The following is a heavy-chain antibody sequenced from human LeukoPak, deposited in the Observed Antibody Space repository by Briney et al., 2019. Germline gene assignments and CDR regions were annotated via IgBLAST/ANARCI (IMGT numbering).Heavy chain of an antibody. D-gene: IGHD6-19*01. CDR1: GFTFSDYY. CDR2: ISSSGSTI. CDR3: TRGVSSGWYVFDY. Sequence: GGFLRLSCAASGFTFSDYYMSWIRQAPGKGLEWVSYISSSGSTIYYADSVKGRFTISRDNAKNSLYLQMNSLRAEDTAVYYCTRGVSSGWYVFDYWGQGTLVTVSS. V-gene: IGHV3-11*01. J-gene: IGHJ4*02.